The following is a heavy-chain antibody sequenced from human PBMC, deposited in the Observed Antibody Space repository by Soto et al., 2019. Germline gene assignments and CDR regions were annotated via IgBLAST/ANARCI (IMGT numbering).Heavy chain of an antibody. V-gene: IGHV3-33*06. CDR1: GFTFSSYD. CDR2: IWYDGSNK. D-gene: IGHD6-6*01. CDR3: AKERPRYYYGMDV. Sequence: PGGSLRLSCAASGFTFSSYDMHWVRQAPGKGLEWVAVIWYDGSNKYYADSVKGRFTISRDNSKNTLYLQMNSLRAEDTAVYYCAKERPRYYYGMDVWGQGTTVTVSS. J-gene: IGHJ6*02.